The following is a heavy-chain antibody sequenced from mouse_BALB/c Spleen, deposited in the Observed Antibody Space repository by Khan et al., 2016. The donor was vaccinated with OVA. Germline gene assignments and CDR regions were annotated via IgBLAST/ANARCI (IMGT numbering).Heavy chain of an antibody. CDR1: GYTFTSYT. CDR3: TREGAYYRSDGWFAY. V-gene: IGHV1-4*01. Sequence: VELVESGAELARPGASVKMSFKASGYTFTSYTMHWVKQRPGQGLEWIGYINPSSSYPTYNQKFKDKATLTADKSSSTAYMQLSSLTSEDSAVYYCTREGAYYRSDGWFAYWGQGTLVTVSA. J-gene: IGHJ3*01. CDR2: INPSSSYP. D-gene: IGHD2-14*01.